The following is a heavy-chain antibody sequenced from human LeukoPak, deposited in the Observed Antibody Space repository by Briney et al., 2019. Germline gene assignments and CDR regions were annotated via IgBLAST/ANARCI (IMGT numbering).Heavy chain of an antibody. D-gene: IGHD3-16*01. J-gene: IGHJ4*02. CDR3: ARGVGVLGLGGDH. CDR2: ISSNTNYK. Sequence: PGGSLRLSCAASGFTFSAYNMNWVRQAPGKGLEWVASISSNTNYKYYADSLKGRFTVSRDNAKNSLFLQMNSLRAEDTAVYYYARGVGVLGLGGDHWGQGTLVTVSS. V-gene: IGHV3-21*01. CDR1: GFTFSAYN.